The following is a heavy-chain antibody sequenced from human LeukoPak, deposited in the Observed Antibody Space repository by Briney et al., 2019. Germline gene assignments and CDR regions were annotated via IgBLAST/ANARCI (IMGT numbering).Heavy chain of an antibody. Sequence: SVKVSCKASGGTFSSYAISWVRQAPGQGLEWMGGIIPIFGTANYAQKYQGRVTITADKSTSTAYMELSSLRSEDTAVYYCATDESGSYSDAFDIWGQGTMVTVSS. CDR2: IIPIFGTA. CDR3: ATDESGSYSDAFDI. V-gene: IGHV1-69*06. CDR1: GGTFSSYA. J-gene: IGHJ3*02. D-gene: IGHD1-26*01.